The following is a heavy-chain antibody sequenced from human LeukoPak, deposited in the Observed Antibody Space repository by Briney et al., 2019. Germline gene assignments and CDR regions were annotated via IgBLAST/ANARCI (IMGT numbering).Heavy chain of an antibody. CDR1: GFTFSSYW. J-gene: IGHJ4*02. Sequence: TGGTLRLSCAASGFTFSSYWMHWVRQAPGRGLVWVSRINSDGSNTRYADSVKGRLTISRDNAKNTLYLQMNSLRAEDTAVYYCSRVTPHDSLDYRGQGTLVTVSS. CDR3: SRVTPHDSLDY. D-gene: IGHD2-15*01. V-gene: IGHV3-74*01. CDR2: INSDGSNT.